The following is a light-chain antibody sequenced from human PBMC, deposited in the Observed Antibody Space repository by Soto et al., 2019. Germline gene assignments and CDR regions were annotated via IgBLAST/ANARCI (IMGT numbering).Light chain of an antibody. J-gene: IGKJ1*01. Sequence: DIPMTQSPSTLPASVGDRVTITCRASQTIGDWLAWYQQKPGKVPKLLIYKASTLEGGVTSRFSGSGSGTEFTLAISSLQPDDFATYYCQQSHFYWTFGQGTKVEIK. CDR1: QTIGDW. CDR2: KAS. V-gene: IGKV1-5*03. CDR3: QQSHFYWT.